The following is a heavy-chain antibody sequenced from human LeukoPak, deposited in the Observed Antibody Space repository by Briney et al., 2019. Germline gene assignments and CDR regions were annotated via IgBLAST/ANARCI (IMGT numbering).Heavy chain of an antibody. V-gene: IGHV4-61*05. CDR3: ARGDPAWDYDTSSYYPDAFDI. CDR2: IYYSGST. CDR1: GGSIRTTSSY. Sequence: SETLSLTCTVSGGSIRTTSSYWGWIRQPPGKGLEWIGYIYYSGSTNYNPSLESRVTISVDTSKNQFSLKLRSVTAADTAVYYCARGDPAWDYDTSSYYPDAFDIWGQGTMVTVSS. J-gene: IGHJ3*02. D-gene: IGHD3-22*01.